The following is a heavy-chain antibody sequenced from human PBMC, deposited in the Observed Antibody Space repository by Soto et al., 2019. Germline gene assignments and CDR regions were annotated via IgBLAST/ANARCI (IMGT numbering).Heavy chain of an antibody. D-gene: IGHD6-13*01. Sequence: SETLSLTCTVSGGSISSYYWSWIRQPPGKGLEWIGYIYYSGSTNYNPSLKSRVTISVDTSKNQFSLKLGSVTAADTAVYYCARGDSSNWYVNYFDYWGQGTLVTVSS. V-gene: IGHV4-59*01. CDR2: IYYSGST. CDR3: ARGDSSNWYVNYFDY. CDR1: GGSISSYY. J-gene: IGHJ4*02.